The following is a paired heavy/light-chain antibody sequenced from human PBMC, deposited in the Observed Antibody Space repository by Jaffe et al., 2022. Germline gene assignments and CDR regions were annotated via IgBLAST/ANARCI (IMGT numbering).Light chain of an antibody. V-gene: IGKV3-20*01. J-gene: IGKJ2*01. Sequence: EIVLTQSPGTLSLSPGERATLSCRASQNLLSGYFAWFQQKPGQAPRLLIYGASRRATGIPDRFSGSGSGTDFTLTISRLEPEDFAVYYCQQYVRSPHTFGQGTKLEIK. CDR3: QQYVRSPHT. CDR1: QNLLSGY. CDR2: GAS.
Heavy chain of an antibody. Sequence: EVQLVESGGGLVQPGRSLRLSCTDPGFTFGDYAVSWVRQAPGKGLEWVGIIRRKADGETTDYAASVKGRFSISRDESKSIAYLQMNSLTTEDTGVYYCTREYYDGNSYRVEFAPWGQGTLVTVSS. CDR1: GFTFGDYA. V-gene: IGHV3-49*04. CDR2: IRRKADGETT. D-gene: IGHD3-22*01. CDR3: TREYYDGNSYRVEFAP. J-gene: IGHJ5*02.